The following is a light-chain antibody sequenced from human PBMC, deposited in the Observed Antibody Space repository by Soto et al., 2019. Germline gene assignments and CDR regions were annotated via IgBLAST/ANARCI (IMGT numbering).Light chain of an antibody. CDR2: EVS. J-gene: IGLJ1*01. CDR3: SSYAGSSYV. CDR1: SSDVGGYNY. Sequence: QSVLTQPPSPSGSPGQSVTISCPGTSSDVGGYNYVSWYQQHPGKAPKLMIYEVSKRPSGVPDRFSGSKSGNTASLTVSGLQAEDEADYYCSSYAGSSYVFGTGTKVTVL. V-gene: IGLV2-8*01.